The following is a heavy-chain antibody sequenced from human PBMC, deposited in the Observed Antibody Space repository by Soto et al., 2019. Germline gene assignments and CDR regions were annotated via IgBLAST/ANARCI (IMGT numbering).Heavy chain of an antibody. D-gene: IGHD3-9*01. CDR1: GYTVPCYY. J-gene: IGHJ4*02. Sequence: AAGRVACKASGYTVPCYYIHWVRQAPRQGLEWMGWINPNSGGTNYAQKFQGRVTMTRDTSISTAYMELSRLRSDDTAVYYCARDYSPEYYDILTGSLAFDYWGQGTLVTVSS. CDR2: INPNSGGT. V-gene: IGHV1-2*02. CDR3: ARDYSPEYYDILTGSLAFDY.